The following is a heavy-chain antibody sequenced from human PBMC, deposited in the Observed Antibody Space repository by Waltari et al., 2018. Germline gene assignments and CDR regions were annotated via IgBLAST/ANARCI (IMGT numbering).Heavy chain of an antibody. CDR2: IYSGGNT. Sequence: EVQLVESGGNLIKPGGSLRLSCAASGFTVRTNFIGWVGQAPGHGLEWVSIIYSGGNTYYAGSVKGRFTISRDNYKNMVYLEMNSLRAEDTAVYYCAKQSPSYTRGWYPLESWGPGTLVTVSP. V-gene: IGHV3-53*01. D-gene: IGHD6-19*01. CDR3: AKQSPSYTRGWYPLES. J-gene: IGHJ4*02. CDR1: GFTVRTNF.